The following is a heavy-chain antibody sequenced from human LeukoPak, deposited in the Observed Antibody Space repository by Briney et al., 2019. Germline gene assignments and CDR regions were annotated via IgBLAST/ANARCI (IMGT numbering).Heavy chain of an antibody. CDR3: ARDYESSGWYREDGNWFDP. V-gene: IGHV1-2*02. J-gene: IGHJ5*02. CDR2: INPNSGGT. Sequence: ASVKVSCKASGYTFTGYYMHWARHAPGQGLEWMGWINPNSGGTNYAQKFQGRVTMTRDTSISTAYMELSRLRSDYTAVYYCARDYESSGWYREDGNWFDPWGQGTLVTVSS. CDR1: GYTFTGYY. D-gene: IGHD6-19*01.